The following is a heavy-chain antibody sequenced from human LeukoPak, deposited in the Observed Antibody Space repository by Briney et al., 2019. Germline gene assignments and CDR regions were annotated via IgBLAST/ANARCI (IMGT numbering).Heavy chain of an antibody. D-gene: IGHD1-26*01. V-gene: IGHV1-2*02. Sequence: RASVKVSCKASGYTFTGYYMHWVRQAPGQGLEWMGWINPNSGGTNYAQKFQGRVTMTRDTSISTAYMELSRLRSDDTAVYHCGRGSLGFCWGGRWEGGGGSDYWGQGTLVTVSS. CDR3: GRGSLGFCWGGRWEGGGGSDY. J-gene: IGHJ4*02. CDR2: INPNSGGT. CDR1: GYTFTGYY.